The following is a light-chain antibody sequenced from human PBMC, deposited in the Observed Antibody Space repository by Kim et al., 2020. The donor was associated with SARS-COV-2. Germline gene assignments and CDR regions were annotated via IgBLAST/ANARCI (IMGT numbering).Light chain of an antibody. CDR1: QSVSSY. V-gene: IGKV3-11*01. CDR3: QQHKNWPLT. Sequence: LSPGERATLSCRASQSVSSYLAWYQQKPGQAPRLLIYDASNRAPGIPARFSGSGSVTDFTLTISSLEPEDFAVYYCQQHKNWPLTFGGGTKVDIK. CDR2: DAS. J-gene: IGKJ4*01.